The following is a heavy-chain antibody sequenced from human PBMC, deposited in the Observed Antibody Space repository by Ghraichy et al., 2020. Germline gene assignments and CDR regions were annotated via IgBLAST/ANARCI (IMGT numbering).Heavy chain of an antibody. J-gene: IGHJ4*02. CDR1: GGSFSGYY. V-gene: IGHV4-34*01. CDR2: INHSGST. CDR3: ARGSPRTYYDILTGYSSFRY. D-gene: IGHD3-9*01. Sequence: SETLSLTCAVYGGSFSGYYWSWIRQPPGKGLEWIGEINHSGSTNYNPSLKSRVTISVDTSKNQFSLKLSSVTAADTAVYYCARGSPRTYYDILTGYSSFRYWGQGTLVTVSS.